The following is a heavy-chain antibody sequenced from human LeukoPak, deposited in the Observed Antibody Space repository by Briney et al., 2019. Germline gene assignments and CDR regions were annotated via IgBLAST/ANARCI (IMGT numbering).Heavy chain of an antibody. CDR1: GGSFSGYY. Sequence: SETLSLTCAVYGGSFSGYYWSWIRQPPGKGLEWIGEINHSGSTNYNPSLKSRVTISVDTSKNQFSLKPSSVTAADTAVYYCARDSGWYYYWGQGTLVTGSS. CDR2: INHSGST. CDR3: ARDSGWYYY. D-gene: IGHD6-19*01. V-gene: IGHV4-34*01. J-gene: IGHJ4*02.